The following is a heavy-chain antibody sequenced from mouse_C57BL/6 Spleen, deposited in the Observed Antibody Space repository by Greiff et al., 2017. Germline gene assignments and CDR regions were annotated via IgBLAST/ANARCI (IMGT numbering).Heavy chain of an antibody. Sequence: VQLQQSGAELARPGASVKMSCKASGYTFTSYTMHWVKQRPGQGLEWIGYINPSSGYTKYNQKFKAKATLTADKSSSTAYMQLSSLTSEDSAVYYCARGTTVVATRGYFDYWGQGTTLTVSS. J-gene: IGHJ2*01. D-gene: IGHD1-1*01. V-gene: IGHV1-4*01. CDR1: GYTFTSYT. CDR3: ARGTTVVATRGYFDY. CDR2: INPSSGYT.